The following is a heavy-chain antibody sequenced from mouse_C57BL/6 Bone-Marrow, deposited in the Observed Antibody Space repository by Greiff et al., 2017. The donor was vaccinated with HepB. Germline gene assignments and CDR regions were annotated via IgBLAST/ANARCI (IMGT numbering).Heavy chain of an antibody. CDR1: GYTFTDYN. J-gene: IGHJ3*01. Sequence: EVHLVESGPELVKPGASVKISCKASGYTFTDYNMNWVKQSHGKSLEWIGYINPNNGGTSYNQKFKGKATLTVNKSSSTAYMELRSLTSEDAAVYYCAIGGKFPLAYWGQGALVTVSA. V-gene: IGHV1-22*01. CDR2: INPNNGGT. CDR3: AIGGKFPLAY. D-gene: IGHD1-1*02.